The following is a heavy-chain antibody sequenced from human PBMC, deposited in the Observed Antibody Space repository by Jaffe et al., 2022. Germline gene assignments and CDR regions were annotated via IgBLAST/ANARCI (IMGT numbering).Heavy chain of an antibody. J-gene: IGHJ3*02. Sequence: EVQLVESGGGLVQPGGSLRLSCAASGFTFSSYWMHWVRQAPGKGLVWVSRINSDGSSTSYADSVKGRFTISRDNAKNTLYLQMNSLRAEDTAVYYCARDSEYSGYDLVTLNYAFDIWGQGTMVTVSS. D-gene: IGHD5-12*01. V-gene: IGHV3-74*01. CDR2: INSDGSST. CDR1: GFTFSSYW. CDR3: ARDSEYSGYDLVTLNYAFDI.